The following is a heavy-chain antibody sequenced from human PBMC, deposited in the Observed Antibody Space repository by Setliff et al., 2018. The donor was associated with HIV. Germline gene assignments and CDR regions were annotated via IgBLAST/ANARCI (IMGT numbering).Heavy chain of an antibody. CDR2: IRQDGSEK. D-gene: IGHD1-26*01. V-gene: IGHV3-7*03. J-gene: IGHJ4*02. Sequence: GGSLRLSCEASGFTFSSHWMSWVRQAPGKGLEWVANIRQDGSEKYYVDSVKGRFTISRDNAGNSLDLELNYLNDEDTAVYYCARCAAGPYCRNSFDFWGRGTLDTVSS. CDR1: GFTFSSHW. CDR3: ARCAAGPYCRNSFDF.